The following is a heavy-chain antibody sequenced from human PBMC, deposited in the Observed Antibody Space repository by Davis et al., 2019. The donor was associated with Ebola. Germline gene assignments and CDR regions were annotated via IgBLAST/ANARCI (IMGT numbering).Heavy chain of an antibody. CDR3: AREVRRYYDSSGPFDY. J-gene: IGHJ4*02. D-gene: IGHD3-22*01. CDR1: GFTVGSNY. Sequence: GESLKISCAASGFTVGSNYMSWVRQAPGKGLEWVSVIYSGGSTYYADSVKGRFTISRDNSKNTLYLRMNSLRAEDTAVYYCAREVRRYYDSSGPFDYWGQGTLVTVSS. CDR2: IYSGGST. V-gene: IGHV3-53*01.